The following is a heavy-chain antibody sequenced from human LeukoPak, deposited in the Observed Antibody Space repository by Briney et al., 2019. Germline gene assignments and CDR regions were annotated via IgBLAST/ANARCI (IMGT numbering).Heavy chain of an antibody. V-gene: IGHV3-48*04. J-gene: IGHJ4*02. CDR2: ISSSSSTI. Sequence: GGSLRLSCAASGFTFSSYGMHWVRQAPGKGLEWVSYISSSSSTIYYADSVKGRFTISRDNAKNSLYLQMNSLRAEDTAVYYCARHYDYYDSSGPFDYWGQGTLVTVSS. CDR3: ARHYDYYDSSGPFDY. D-gene: IGHD3-22*01. CDR1: GFTFSSYG.